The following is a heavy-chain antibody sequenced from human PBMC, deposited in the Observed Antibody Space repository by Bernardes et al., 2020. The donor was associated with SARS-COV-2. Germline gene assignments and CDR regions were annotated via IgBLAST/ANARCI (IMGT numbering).Heavy chain of an antibody. J-gene: IGHJ4*01. CDR2: ITGSSSRT. D-gene: IGHD6-6*01. CDR1: GFSFSSYA. Sequence: ALRLSCAVSGFSFSSYAMSWVRQAPGKGLEWVSSITGSSSRTYYADSVKGRFTISRDNSNNTLHLQMSSLRAEDTAAYYCVKDPGYSSSSDVLWWGQGTLVTVSA. CDR3: VKDPGYSSSSDVLW. V-gene: IGHV3-23*01.